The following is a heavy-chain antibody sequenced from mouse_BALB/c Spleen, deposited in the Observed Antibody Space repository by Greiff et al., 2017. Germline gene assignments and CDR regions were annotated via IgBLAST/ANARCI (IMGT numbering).Heavy chain of an antibody. CDR3: ARDRNFGFAY. Sequence: EVQRVESGGGLVKPGGSLKLSCAASGFTFSDYYMYWVRQTPEKRLEWVATISDGGSYTYYTDSVKGRFTISRDNAKNNLYLQMSSLKSEDTTMYYCARDRNFGFAYWGQGTLVTVSA. CDR1: GFTFSDYY. V-gene: IGHV5-4*02. J-gene: IGHJ3*01. CDR2: ISDGGSYT.